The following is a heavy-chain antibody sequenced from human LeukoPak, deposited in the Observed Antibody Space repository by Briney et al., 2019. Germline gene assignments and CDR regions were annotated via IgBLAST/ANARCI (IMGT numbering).Heavy chain of an antibody. D-gene: IGHD3-9*01. Sequence: KPSETLSLTCTVSGGSTSSSSYYWGWIRQPPGKGLEWIGSIYYSGSTYYNPSLKSRVTISVDTSKNQFSLKLSSVTAADTAVYYCARHDRYYDILTGYRLRYFQHWGQGTLVTVSS. CDR2: IYYSGST. CDR3: ARHDRYYDILTGYRLRYFQH. J-gene: IGHJ1*01. CDR1: GGSTSSSSYY. V-gene: IGHV4-39*01.